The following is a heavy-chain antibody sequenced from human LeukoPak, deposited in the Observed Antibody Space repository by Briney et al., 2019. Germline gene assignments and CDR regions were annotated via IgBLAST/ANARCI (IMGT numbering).Heavy chain of an antibody. CDR2: IKQDGSEK. CDR3: ARGPYYDSSGYSPSPYYFDY. V-gene: IGHV3-7*01. J-gene: IGHJ4*02. D-gene: IGHD3-22*01. Sequence: GGSLRLSCAASGFTFSSYWMSWVRQAPGKGLEWVANIKQDGSEKYYVDSVKGRFTISRDNAKNSLYLQMNSLRAEDTAVYYCARGPYYDSSGYSPSPYYFDYWGKGTLVTVSS. CDR1: GFTFSSYW.